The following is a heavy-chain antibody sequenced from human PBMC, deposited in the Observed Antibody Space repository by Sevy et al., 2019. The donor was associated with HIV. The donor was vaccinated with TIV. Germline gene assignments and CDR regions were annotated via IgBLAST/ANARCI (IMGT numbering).Heavy chain of an antibody. CDR1: GYSISSGYL. V-gene: IGHV4-38-2*02. CDR2: VDHTGNT. CDR3: ANFGRLLIINGDAFDV. D-gene: IGHD3-9*01. Sequence: WETLSLTCTVSGYSISSGYLWGWIRQPPGKGLEWIGSVDHTGNTYYNPSLKSRVTTSVDTSKNQFSLRLSSVTAADTAVYYCANFGRLLIINGDAFDVWGQGTMVTVSS. J-gene: IGHJ3*01.